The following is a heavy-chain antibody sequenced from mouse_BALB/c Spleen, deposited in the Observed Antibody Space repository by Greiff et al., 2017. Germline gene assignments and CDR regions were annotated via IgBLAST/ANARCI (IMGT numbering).Heavy chain of an antibody. CDR3: ARHEDRTTATGTWFAY. CDR1: GYTFTEYI. V-gene: IGHV1-62-2*01. J-gene: IGHJ3*01. CDR2: FYPGSGSI. D-gene: IGHD1-2*01. Sequence: LQESGAGLVKPGASVKLSCKASGYTFTEYIIHWVKQRSGQGLEWIGWFYPGSGSIKYNEKFKDKATLTADKSSSTVYMELSRLTSEDSAVYFCARHEDRTTATGTWFAYWGQGTLVTVSA.